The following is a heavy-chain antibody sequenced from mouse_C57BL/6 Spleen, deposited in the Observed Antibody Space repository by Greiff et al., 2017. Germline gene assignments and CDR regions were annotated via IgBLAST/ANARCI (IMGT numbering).Heavy chain of an antibody. CDR2: IDPEAGGT. CDR1: GYTFTDYE. D-gene: IGHD1-1*01. V-gene: IGHV1-15*01. CDR3: TRSKGVDYYCSSYGAAMDY. Sequence: QVQLQQSGAELVRPGASVTLSCKASGYTFTDYEMHWVKQTPVHGLEWIGAIDPEAGGTAYNQKFKGKAILTADKSSSTAYMELRSLTSEDSAVYYCTRSKGVDYYCSSYGAAMDYWGQGTSVTVSS. J-gene: IGHJ4*01.